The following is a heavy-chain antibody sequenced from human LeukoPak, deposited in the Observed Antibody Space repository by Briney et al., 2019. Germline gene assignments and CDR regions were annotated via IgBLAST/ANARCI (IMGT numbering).Heavy chain of an antibody. J-gene: IGHJ4*02. CDR2: IKQDGSEK. CDR1: GFTFSSYW. V-gene: IGHV3-7*01. D-gene: IGHD3-3*01. CDR3: ARAPGRFLEWSFFYFDY. Sequence: GGSLRLSCAASGFTFSSYWMSWVRQAPGKGLEWVANIKQDGSEKYYVDSVKGRFTISRDNAKNSLYLQMNSLRAEDTAVYYCARAPGRFLEWSFFYFDYWGQGTLVTVSS.